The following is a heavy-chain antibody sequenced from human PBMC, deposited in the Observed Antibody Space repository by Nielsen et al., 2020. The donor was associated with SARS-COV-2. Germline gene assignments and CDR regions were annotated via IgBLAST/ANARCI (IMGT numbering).Heavy chain of an antibody. V-gene: IGHV3-53*01. CDR1: GFTVSSNY. D-gene: IGHD5-18*01. J-gene: IGHJ4*02. CDR2: IYSGGST. Sequence: GESLKISCAASGFTVSSNYMSWVRQAPGKGLEWVSVIYSGGSTYYADSVKGRFTISRHNSKNTVYLQMNSLRAEDTAVYYCARGWGYSYGYYFDYWGQGTLVTVSS. CDR3: ARGWGYSYGYYFDY.